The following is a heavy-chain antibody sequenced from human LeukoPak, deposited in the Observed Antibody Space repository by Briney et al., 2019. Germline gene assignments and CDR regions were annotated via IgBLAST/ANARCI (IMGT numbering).Heavy chain of an antibody. CDR3: AIRTSFYGGNGGFDY. CDR1: GYTFTGYY. J-gene: IGHJ4*02. D-gene: IGHD4-23*01. CDR2: INPNSGGT. V-gene: IGHV1-2*04. Sequence: ASVKVSCKASGYTFTGYYMHWVRQASGQGLEWMGWINPNSGGTNYAQKFQGWVTMTRDTSISTAYMELSRLRSDDTAVYYCAIRTSFYGGNGGFDYWGQGTLVTVSS.